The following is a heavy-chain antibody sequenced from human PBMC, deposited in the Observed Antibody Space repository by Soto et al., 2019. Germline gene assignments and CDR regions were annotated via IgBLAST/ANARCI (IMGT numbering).Heavy chain of an antibody. CDR3: ARGYCSSTSCYKPIDY. CDR1: GYTFTGYY. Sequence: QVQLVQSGAEVKKPGASVKVSCKASGYTFTGYYMHWVRQAPGQGLEWMGWINPNSGGTNYAQKFQGRVTMTRDTSISTAYMELSRLRSDDTAVYYCARGYCSSTSCYKPIDYWGQGTLVTVSS. CDR2: INPNSGGT. V-gene: IGHV1-2*02. D-gene: IGHD2-2*01. J-gene: IGHJ4*02.